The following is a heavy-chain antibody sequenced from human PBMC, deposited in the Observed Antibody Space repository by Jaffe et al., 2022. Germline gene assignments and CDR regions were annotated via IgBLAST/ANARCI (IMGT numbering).Heavy chain of an antibody. V-gene: IGHV3-23*01. J-gene: IGHJ3*02. Sequence: EVQLLESGGGLVQPGGSLRLSCAASGFTFSSYAMSWVRQAPGKGLEWVSAISGSGGSTYYADSVKGRFTISRDNSKNTLYLQMNSLRAEDTAVYYCAKSYDYIWGSYRYTVVAAFDIWGQGTMVTVSS. CDR2: ISGSGGST. D-gene: IGHD3-16*02. CDR1: GFTFSSYA. CDR3: AKSYDYIWGSYRYTVVAAFDI.